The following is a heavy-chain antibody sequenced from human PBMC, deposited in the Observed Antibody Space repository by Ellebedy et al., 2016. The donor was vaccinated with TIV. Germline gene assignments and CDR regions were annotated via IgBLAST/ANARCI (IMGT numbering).Heavy chain of an antibody. Sequence: AASVKVSCKASGYTFTSYYMHWVRQAPGQGLEWMGIINPGGGGTSYAQKFQGRVTMTRDTSRNQFSLNLSSVTAADTAVYYCARDPALPRGRFDPWGQGTLVTVSS. J-gene: IGHJ5*02. CDR2: INPGGGGT. CDR1: GYTFTSYY. V-gene: IGHV1-46*01. CDR3: ARDPALPRGRFDP.